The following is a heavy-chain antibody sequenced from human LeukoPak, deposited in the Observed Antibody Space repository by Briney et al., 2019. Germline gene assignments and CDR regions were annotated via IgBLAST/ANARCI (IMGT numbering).Heavy chain of an antibody. CDR1: GFTVSSNY. D-gene: IGHD3-10*01. V-gene: IGHV3-53*01. Sequence: PGGSLRLSCAASGFTVSSNYMSWVRQAPGKGLEWVSVIYSGGSTYYADSVKGRFTISRDNSKNTLYLQMNSLRAEDTAVYYCAKVRGVYYFDYWGQGTLVTVSS. CDR3: AKVRGVYYFDY. J-gene: IGHJ4*02. CDR2: IYSGGST.